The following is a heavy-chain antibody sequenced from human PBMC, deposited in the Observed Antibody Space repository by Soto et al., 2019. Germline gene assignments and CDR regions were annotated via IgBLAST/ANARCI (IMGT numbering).Heavy chain of an antibody. V-gene: IGHV1-69*13. CDR3: AREDGYCISTSCFAYNWFDP. Sequence: SVKVSCKASGGTFSSYAISWVRQAPGQGLEWMGGIIPIFGTANYAQKFQGRVTITADESTSTAYMELSSLRSEDTAVYYCAREDGYCISTSCFAYNWFDPWGQGTPVTVSS. J-gene: IGHJ5*02. D-gene: IGHD2-2*01. CDR1: GGTFSSYA. CDR2: IIPIFGTA.